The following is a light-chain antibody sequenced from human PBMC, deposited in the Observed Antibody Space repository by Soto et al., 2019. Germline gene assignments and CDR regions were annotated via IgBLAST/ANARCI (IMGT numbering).Light chain of an antibody. V-gene: IGKV3-20*01. CDR1: QSVSSSY. CDR2: GAS. CDR3: QQYAGSRT. Sequence: EIVLTQSPGTLSLSPGERATLSCRASQSVSSSYLASYQQKPGQAPRLLIYGASSRATGIPDRFSGSGSGTDFTLTISRLEPEDFAVYYCQQYAGSRTFGQGTKVDIK. J-gene: IGKJ1*01.